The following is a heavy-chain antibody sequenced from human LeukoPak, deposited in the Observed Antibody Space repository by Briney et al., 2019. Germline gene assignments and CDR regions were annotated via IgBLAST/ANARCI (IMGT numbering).Heavy chain of an antibody. V-gene: IGHV4-31*03. CDR2: IYYSGST. CDR3: ARGKVTTIWFDP. CDR1: GGSISSGGYY. D-gene: IGHD2-21*02. J-gene: IGHJ5*02. Sequence: PSETLSLTCTVSGGSISSGGYYWSWIRQHPGKGLEWIGYIYYSGSTYYNPSLKSRVTISVDTSKNQFSLKLSSVTAADTAVYYCARGKVTTIWFDPWGQGTLVTVSS.